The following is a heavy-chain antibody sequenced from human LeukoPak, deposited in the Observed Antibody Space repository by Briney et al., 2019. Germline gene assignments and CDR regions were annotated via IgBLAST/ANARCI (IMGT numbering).Heavy chain of an antibody. D-gene: IGHD3-22*01. CDR3: ARTNYYDSSGYQGAGTYYYGMDV. CDR2: IIPILAIT. J-gene: IGHJ6*02. Sequence: SVKVSCKASGGTFSSYGVSWVRQAPGQGLERMGRIIPILAITNYAQKFQGRVTITADKSTGTAYMELSSLRSEDTAVYYCARTNYYDSSGYQGAGTYYYGMDVWGQGTTVTVSS. V-gene: IGHV1-69*04. CDR1: GGTFSSYG.